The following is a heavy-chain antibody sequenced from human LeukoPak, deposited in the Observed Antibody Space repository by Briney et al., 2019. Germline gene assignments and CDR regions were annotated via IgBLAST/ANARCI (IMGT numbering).Heavy chain of an antibody. CDR1: GYTFTGYY. V-gene: IGHV1-2*02. D-gene: IGHD6-13*01. J-gene: IGHJ4*02. CDR2: INPNSGGT. Sequence: ASVKVSCKASGYTFTGYYMHWVRQAPGQGLEWMGWINPNSGGTNYAQKFQGRVTMTRDTSIGTAYMELSRLRSDDTAVYYCARVPGSLGVRSSWSPFDYWGQGTLVTVSS. CDR3: ARVPGSLGVRSSWSPFDY.